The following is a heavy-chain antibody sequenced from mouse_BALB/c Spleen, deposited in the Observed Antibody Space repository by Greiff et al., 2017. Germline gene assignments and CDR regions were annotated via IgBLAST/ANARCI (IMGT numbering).Heavy chain of an antibody. CDR3: ARQDYYGDFDY. J-gene: IGHJ2*01. D-gene: IGHD1-1*01. Sequence: EVNLVESGGGLVQPGGSLKLSCAASGFTFSSYTMSWVRQTPEKRLEWVAYISNGGGSTYYPDTVKGRFTISRDNAKNTLYLQMSSLKSEDTAMYYCARQDYYGDFDYWGQGTTLTVSS. V-gene: IGHV5-12-2*01. CDR1: GFTFSSYT. CDR2: ISNGGGST.